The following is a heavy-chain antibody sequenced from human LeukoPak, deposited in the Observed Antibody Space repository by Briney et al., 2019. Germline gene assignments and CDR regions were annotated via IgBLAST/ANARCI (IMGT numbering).Heavy chain of an antibody. J-gene: IGHJ5*02. D-gene: IGHD2-8*01. V-gene: IGHV4-30-2*01. CDR3: ARVMYGEGVRFDP. CDR2: IYYSGST. Sequence: SQTLSLTCTVSGGSISNINYSWSWIRRPPGKGLEWIGYIYYSGSTYYNPALRSRVTISVDRSKNHFSLELNSVTAADTAVYYCARVMYGEGVRFDPWGQGTLVTVSS. CDR1: GGSISNINYS.